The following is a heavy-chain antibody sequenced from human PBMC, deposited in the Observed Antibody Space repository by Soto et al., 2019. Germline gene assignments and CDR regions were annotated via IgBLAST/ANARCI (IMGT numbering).Heavy chain of an antibody. J-gene: IGHJ4*02. Sequence: QVQLQESGPGLVKPSGTLSLTCSVSSGSINSSNWWSWVRQPPGKGLEWIGEIYHSGNTNYNPSLKIIGIISLVKSYHQLTLKLPSVTASHTSGLYCGRSIPAVAERVFHFWCQGMLVSCSS. CDR1: SGSINSSNW. D-gene: IGHD6-13*01. V-gene: IGHV4-4*02. CDR3: GRSIPAVAERVFHF. CDR2: IYHSGNT.